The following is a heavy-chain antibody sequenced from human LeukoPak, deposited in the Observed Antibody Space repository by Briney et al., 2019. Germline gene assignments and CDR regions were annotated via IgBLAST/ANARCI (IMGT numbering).Heavy chain of an antibody. CDR2: INAGHGNT. D-gene: IGHD3-16*01. Sequence: ASVKVSCKASGYTFTNYAIQWVRQVPGQRLEWMGWINAGHGNTKYSQKLQGRVTITRDTSASTAYMELSSLRSEDTAVYYCARVSAPQPTFWAPFDYWGQGTLVTVSS. J-gene: IGHJ4*02. CDR1: GYTFTNYA. V-gene: IGHV1-3*01. CDR3: ARVSAPQPTFWAPFDY.